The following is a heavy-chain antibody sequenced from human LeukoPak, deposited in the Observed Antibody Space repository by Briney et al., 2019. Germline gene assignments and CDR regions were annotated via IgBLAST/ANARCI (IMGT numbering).Heavy chain of an antibody. J-gene: IGHJ3*02. CDR1: GFTVSDNH. CDR3: TLPLRDVFDI. Sequence: GGSLRLSCAASGFTVSDNHMSWVRQAPGKGLEWVSIIYSAGSTNYADSVKGRFTISRDNSKNTLYLQMSSLRAEDTAVYYCTLPLRDVFDIWGQGTMVTVSS. V-gene: IGHV3-53*01. CDR2: IYSAGST.